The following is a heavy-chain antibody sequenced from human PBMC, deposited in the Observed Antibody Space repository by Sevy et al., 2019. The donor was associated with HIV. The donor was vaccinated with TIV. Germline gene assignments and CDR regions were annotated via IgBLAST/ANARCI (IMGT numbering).Heavy chain of an antibody. J-gene: IGHJ6*02. CDR3: ARGGGIAARPGRAGTHKNYYYYYGMDV. CDR1: GGSISSYY. Sequence: SENLSLTCTVSGGSISSYYWSWIRQPPGKGLEWIGYIYYSGSTNYNPSLKIRVTISVDTSKNQFSLKLSSVTAADTAVYYCARGGGIAARPGRAGTHKNYYYYYGMDVWGQGTTVTVSS. D-gene: IGHD6-6*01. V-gene: IGHV4-59*01. CDR2: IYYSGST.